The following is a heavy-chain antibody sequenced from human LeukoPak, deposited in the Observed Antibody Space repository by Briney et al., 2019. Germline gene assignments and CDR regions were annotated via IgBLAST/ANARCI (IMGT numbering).Heavy chain of an antibody. D-gene: IGHD3-10*01. J-gene: IGHJ5*02. CDR3: ATRGSGSPFDP. CDR2: IYYSGST. Sequence: PSETLSLTCTVSGASISGYYWSWIRQPPGKGLEWIGYIYYSGSTNYSPSLKSRVTISLDRSKNQFSLKLSSVTAADTAVYYCATRGSGSPFDPWGQGTLVTVSS. V-gene: IGHV4-59*01. CDR1: GASISGYY.